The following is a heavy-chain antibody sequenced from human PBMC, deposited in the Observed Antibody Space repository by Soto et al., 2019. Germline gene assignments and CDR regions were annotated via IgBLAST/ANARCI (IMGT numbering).Heavy chain of an antibody. CDR1: GGSISSYY. CDR3: AIGWRERDGYVLDV. CDR2: IYYSGST. V-gene: IGHV4-59*08. Sequence: SETLSLTCTFSGGSISSYYWSWIRQPPGKELQYIGYIYYSGSTNYNPSLKRRVTISDDTSTNQFSLTLSSVTAADTAVYYCAIGWRERDGYVLDVWGQGTTVTVSS. J-gene: IGHJ6*02. D-gene: IGHD2-2*03.